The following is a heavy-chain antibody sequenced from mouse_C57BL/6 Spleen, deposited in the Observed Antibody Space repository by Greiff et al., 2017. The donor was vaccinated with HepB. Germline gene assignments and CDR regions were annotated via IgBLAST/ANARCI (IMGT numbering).Heavy chain of an antibody. V-gene: IGHV5-4*03. J-gene: IGHJ2*01. CDR2: ISDGGSYT. CDR1: GFTFSSYA. Sequence: EVKLEESGGGLVKPGGSLKLSCAASGFTFSSYAMSWVRQTPEKRLEWVATISDGGSYTYYPDNVKGRFTISRDNAKNNLYLQMSHLKSEDTAMYYCARRWEGYFDYWGQGTTLTVSS. CDR3: ARRWEGYFDY. D-gene: IGHD1-1*02.